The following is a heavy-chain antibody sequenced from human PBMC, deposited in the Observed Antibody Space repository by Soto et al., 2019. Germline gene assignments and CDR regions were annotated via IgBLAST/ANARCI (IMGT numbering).Heavy chain of an antibody. Sequence: ASVKVSCKTSGYIFTDYYMHWVRQAPGQGLEWMGWINPKSGGTKYAQKSQGRLTMTRDTSISTASMELRGLKSDDTAVYYCARMWDYKYGMDVWGQGTTVTVSS. V-gene: IGHV1-2*02. J-gene: IGHJ6*02. CDR2: INPKSGGT. CDR1: GYIFTDYY. CDR3: ARMWDYKYGMDV. D-gene: IGHD1-26*01.